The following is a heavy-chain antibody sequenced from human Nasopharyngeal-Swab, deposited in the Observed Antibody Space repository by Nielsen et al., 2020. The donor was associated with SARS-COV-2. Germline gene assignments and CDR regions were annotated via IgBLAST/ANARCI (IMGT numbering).Heavy chain of an antibody. D-gene: IGHD3-22*01. CDR1: GFTFSSYA. CDR2: ISYDGSNK. V-gene: IGHV3-30*04. CDR3: ARDQAIFSSGYSYYFDY. J-gene: IGHJ4*02. Sequence: GGSLRLSCAASGFTFSSYAMHWVRQAPGKGLEWVAVISYDGSNKYYADSVKGRFTISRDNSKNTLYLQMNSLRAEDTAVYYCARDQAIFSSGYSYYFDYWGQGTLVTVSS.